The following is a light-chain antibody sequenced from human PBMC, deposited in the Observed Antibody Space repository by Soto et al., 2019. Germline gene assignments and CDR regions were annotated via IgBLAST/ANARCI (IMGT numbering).Light chain of an antibody. CDR2: AAS. J-gene: IGKJ4*01. CDR3: QQLNNYPLT. Sequence: IQLTQSQSSLAASVWDSVTITCRASQGISSFLAWYQQKPGKAPKLLIYAASTLQSGVPSRFSGSGSDTEFTLTISSLQPEDFATYYCQQLNNYPLTFGGGTKVDIK. CDR1: QGISSF. V-gene: IGKV1-9*01.